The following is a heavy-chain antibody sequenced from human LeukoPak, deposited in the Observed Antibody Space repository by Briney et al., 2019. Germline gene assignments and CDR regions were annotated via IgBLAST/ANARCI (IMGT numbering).Heavy chain of an antibody. J-gene: IGHJ5*02. V-gene: IGHV1-46*01. CDR3: ARDRYVVNNWFDP. Sequence: ASVKVSCKASGYTFTGYYMHWVRQAPGQGLEWMGIINPSGGSTSYAQKFQGRVTMTRDMSTSTVYMELSSLRSEDTAVYYCARDRYVVNNWFDPWGQGTLVTVSS. CDR2: INPSGGST. CDR1: GYTFTGYY. D-gene: IGHD3-9*01.